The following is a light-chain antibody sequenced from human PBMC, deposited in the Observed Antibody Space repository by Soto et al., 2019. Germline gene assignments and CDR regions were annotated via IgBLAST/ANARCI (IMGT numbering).Light chain of an antibody. Sequence: TQSPATLSLSPGKRATLSCRASQNISNYLIWYQQKPGKPPKVLIYGASNLQSGVPPRFSGSGSGTDFTLVISSLQPEDSATYYCLQDINYPWTFGQGTKVDI. V-gene: IGKV1-6*01. CDR1: QNISNY. J-gene: IGKJ1*01. CDR3: LQDINYPWT. CDR2: GAS.